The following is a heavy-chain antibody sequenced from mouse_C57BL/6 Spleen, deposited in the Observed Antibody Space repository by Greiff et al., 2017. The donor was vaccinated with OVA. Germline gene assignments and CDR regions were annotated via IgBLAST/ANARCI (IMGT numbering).Heavy chain of an antibody. CDR3: ARGGQLRLLAWFAY. V-gene: IGHV1-69*01. Sequence: QVQLQQPGAELVMPGASVKLSCKASGYTFTSYWMHWVKQRPGQGLEWIGEIDPSDSYTNYNQKFKGKSTLTVDKSSSTAYMQLSSLTSEDSAVYYCARGGQLRLLAWFAYWGQGTLVTVSA. CDR2: IDPSDSYT. D-gene: IGHD3-2*02. CDR1: GYTFTSYW. J-gene: IGHJ3*01.